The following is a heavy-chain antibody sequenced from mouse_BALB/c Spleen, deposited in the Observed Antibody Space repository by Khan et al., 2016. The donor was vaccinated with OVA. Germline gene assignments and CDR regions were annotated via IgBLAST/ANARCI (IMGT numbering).Heavy chain of an antibody. Sequence: QVQLKQSGAELARPGASVKMSCKASGYTFTTYTIHWVKQRPGQGLEWIGYIIPSNDYTNYNQKFKDRATLTADNSSSTAYMQLSSLTSEDSAVYYCVRDGAYYRSDGWFAYWGQGTLVTVSA. V-gene: IGHV1-4*01. CDR1: GYTFTTYT. D-gene: IGHD2-14*01. CDR3: VRDGAYYRSDGWFAY. J-gene: IGHJ3*01. CDR2: IIPSNDYT.